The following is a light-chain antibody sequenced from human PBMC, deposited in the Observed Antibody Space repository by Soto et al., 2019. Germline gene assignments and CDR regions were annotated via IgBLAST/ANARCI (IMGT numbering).Light chain of an antibody. CDR1: QSVSRTS. Sequence: EIVLTQSPGTLSLSPGEGATLSCRASQSVSRTSLAWYQQRPGQAPRLLIYGASSRASGIPDRFSGSGSGTDFTLTISRLEPEDFAVYYCEQFGSTSCTFGQGTRVKI. CDR2: GAS. J-gene: IGKJ1*01. V-gene: IGKV3-20*01. CDR3: EQFGSTSCT.